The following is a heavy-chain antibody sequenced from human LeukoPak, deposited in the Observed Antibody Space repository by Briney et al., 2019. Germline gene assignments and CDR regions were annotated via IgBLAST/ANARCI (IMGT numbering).Heavy chain of an antibody. Sequence: ASVKVSCKASGYTFTSYDINWVRQATGQGLEWMGWMNPNSGNTGYAQKFQGRVTMTRNTSISTAYMELSSLRSEDTAVYYCARAYSSSWPINYYYYYGMYVWGQGTTVTVSS. CDR3: ARAYSSSWPINYYYYYGMYV. V-gene: IGHV1-8*01. CDR1: GYTFTSYD. D-gene: IGHD6-13*01. CDR2: MNPNSGNT. J-gene: IGHJ6*02.